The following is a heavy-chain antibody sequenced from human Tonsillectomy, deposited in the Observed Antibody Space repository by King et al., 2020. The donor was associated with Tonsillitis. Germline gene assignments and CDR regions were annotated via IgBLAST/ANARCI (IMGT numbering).Heavy chain of an antibody. J-gene: IGHJ4*02. V-gene: IGHV5-51*01. CDR2: IYPGDSET. D-gene: IGHD3-22*01. Sequence: QLVQSGAEVKQPGESLKISCKGSGYTFTSYWIGWVRQMPGKGLEWMGIIYPGDSETSYSPSFQGQVTISADKSISTAYLQWSSLKASDTAMYYCSSSRLQKYYYDNSLDYWGQGTLVTVSS. CDR1: GYTFTSYW. CDR3: SSSRLQKYYYDNSLDY.